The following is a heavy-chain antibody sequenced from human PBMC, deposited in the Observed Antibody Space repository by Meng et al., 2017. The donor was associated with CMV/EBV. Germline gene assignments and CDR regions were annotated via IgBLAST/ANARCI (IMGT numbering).Heavy chain of an antibody. Sequence: HLLESGPGLVKPSETLSLTCSGCGGFFSGFFWTWIRQPAGKGLEWIGRIYSTGGTNYNPSFESRVTISLDGSNNQFSLKLNSVTAADTAIYYCARERGDDSGYNFDSWGQGTLVTVSS. CDR2: IYSTGGT. V-gene: IGHV4-4*07. J-gene: IGHJ4*02. D-gene: IGHD3-22*01. CDR3: ARERGDDSGYNFDS. CDR1: GGFFSGFF.